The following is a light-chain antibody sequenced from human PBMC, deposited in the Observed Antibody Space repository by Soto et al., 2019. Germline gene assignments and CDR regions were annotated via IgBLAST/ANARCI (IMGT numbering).Light chain of an antibody. CDR2: VAS. J-gene: IGKJ1*01. V-gene: IGKV3-20*01. Sequence: EIVLTQSTGTMSLSPGERSTRSGLAIQSVSSSYLAWYQQKPGRAPTLLIYVASSRATGIPDRFSGSGSATDLTLTISGLEPEDFAVYYCQHSDRAPMWTFGPGTQVDIK. CDR1: QSVSSSY. CDR3: QHSDRAPMWT.